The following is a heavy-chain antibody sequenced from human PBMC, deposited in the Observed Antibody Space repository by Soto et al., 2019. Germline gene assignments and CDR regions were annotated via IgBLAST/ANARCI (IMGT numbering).Heavy chain of an antibody. J-gene: IGHJ3*02. CDR3: ARAPYDSSGYYYVSGTFDI. CDR1: GGSISSGGYY. Sequence: QVQLQESGPGLVKPSQTLSLTCTVSGGSISSGGYYWSWIRQHPGKGLEWIGYIYYSGSTYYNPSLKSRVTISVDTSKNQFSLKLSSVTAADTAVYYCARAPYDSSGYYYVSGTFDIWGQGTMVTVSS. CDR2: IYYSGST. V-gene: IGHV4-31*03. D-gene: IGHD3-22*01.